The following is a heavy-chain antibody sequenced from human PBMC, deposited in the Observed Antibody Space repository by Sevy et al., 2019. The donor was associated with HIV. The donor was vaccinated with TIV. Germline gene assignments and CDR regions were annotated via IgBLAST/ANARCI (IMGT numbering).Heavy chain of an antibody. Sequence: GGSLRLSCAASGFTFSKYSMSWVRQPPGKGLEWVSTLFFGCGEINYADSVKGRFTISRDNSKSSVYLQMNNLRPEDTAVYYCAGEGCTRPHDYWGQGTLVTVSS. D-gene: IGHD2-8*01. V-gene: IGHV3-23*01. CDR3: AGEGCTRPHDY. CDR2: LFFGCGEI. J-gene: IGHJ4*02. CDR1: GFTFSKYS.